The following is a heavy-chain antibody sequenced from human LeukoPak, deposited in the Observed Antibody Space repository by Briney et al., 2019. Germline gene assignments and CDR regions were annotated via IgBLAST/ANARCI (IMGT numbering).Heavy chain of an antibody. CDR2: IYPGDSDT. CDR3: ARHSYRYSGYDSFDY. V-gene: IGHV5-51*01. Sequence: GESLKISCKGSGYSFTSYWIGWVRQMPGKGLEWMGIIYPGDSDTRYSPSFQGQVTISADKSISTAYLQWSSLKASDTAMYYCARHSYRYSGYDSFDYWGQGTLVTVSS. D-gene: IGHD5-12*01. J-gene: IGHJ4*02. CDR1: GYSFTSYW.